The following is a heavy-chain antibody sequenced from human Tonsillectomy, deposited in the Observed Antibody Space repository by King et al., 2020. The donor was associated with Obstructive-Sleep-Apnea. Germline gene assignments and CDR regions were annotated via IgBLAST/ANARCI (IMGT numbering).Heavy chain of an antibody. D-gene: IGHD1-14*01. CDR1: GFTFNYFA. J-gene: IGHJ6*02. V-gene: IGHV3-23*04. CDR2: ITGSGGDL. Sequence: VQLVESGGGLVHPGGSLRLSCTASGFTFNYFAMFWVRQAPGKGLQWFSHITGSGGDLYYADSVKGRFTISRDNSKNTFHLQMNRLRAEDTAVDYCAKSEVQDAHYYPMDVWGHGTTVAVSS. CDR3: AKSEVQDAHYYPMDV.